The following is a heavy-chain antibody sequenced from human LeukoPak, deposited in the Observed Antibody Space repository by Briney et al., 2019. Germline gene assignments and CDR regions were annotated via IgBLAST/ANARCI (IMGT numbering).Heavy chain of an antibody. Sequence: ASETLSLTCTVSGVSITSNYWGWIRQTPEKGLEWIGSIFYTGGTKYSPSLKSRVTMSVDTFKNQFSLRLTSVTAADTAVYYCARHGGTRVTLVEVYYFDYWGQGTLVTVSS. CDR2: IFYTGGT. J-gene: IGHJ4*02. CDR1: GVSITSNY. V-gene: IGHV4-39*01. D-gene: IGHD4-11*01. CDR3: ARHGGTRVTLVEVYYFDY.